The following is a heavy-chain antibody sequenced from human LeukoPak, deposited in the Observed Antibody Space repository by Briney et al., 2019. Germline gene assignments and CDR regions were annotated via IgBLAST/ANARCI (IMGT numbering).Heavy chain of an antibody. V-gene: IGHV4-30-2*01. J-gene: IGHJ6*02. CDR1: GGSISSGGYS. CDR3: ARAPPGDYYYYGMDV. CDR2: IYHSGST. Sequence: SETLSLTCAVSGGSISSGGYSWSWIRQPPGKGLEWIGYIYHSGSTYYNPSLKSRVTISVDRSKNQFSLKLSSVTAADTAVYYCARAPPGDYYYYGMDVWGQGTTVTVPS.